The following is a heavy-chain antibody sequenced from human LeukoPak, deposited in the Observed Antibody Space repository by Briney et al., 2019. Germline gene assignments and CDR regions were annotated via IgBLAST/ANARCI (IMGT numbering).Heavy chain of an antibody. D-gene: IGHD3-10*01. CDR3: AREVGPLGSGSPKHYGVDV. CDR2: INHSGST. Sequence: SETLPLTCAVFWGCLRGYFLRWIRQPPRKGRGGVGGINHSGSTNYNPSLKSRVTISVDTSKNQFSLKLSSVTAADTAVYYCAREVGPLGSGSPKHYGVDVWGKGTTVTVSS. CDR1: WGCLRGYF. V-gene: IGHV4-34*01. J-gene: IGHJ6*04.